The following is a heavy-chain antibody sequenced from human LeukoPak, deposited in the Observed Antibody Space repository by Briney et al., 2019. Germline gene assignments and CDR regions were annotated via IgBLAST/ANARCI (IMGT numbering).Heavy chain of an antibody. CDR3: ARDLNY. Sequence: GGSLRLSCAAPGFTFSSYAMHWVRQAPGKGLEWVAVISYDGSNKYYADSVKGRFTISRDNSKNTLYLQMNSLRAEDTAVYYCARDLNYWGQGTLVTVSS. CDR2: ISYDGSNK. J-gene: IGHJ4*02. V-gene: IGHV3-30-3*01. CDR1: GFTFSSYA.